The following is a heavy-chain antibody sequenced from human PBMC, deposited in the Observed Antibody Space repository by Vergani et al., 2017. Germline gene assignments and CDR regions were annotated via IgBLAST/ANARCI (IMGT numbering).Heavy chain of an antibody. CDR2: FDPEDGET. CDR1: GYTLTELS. Sequence: QVQLVQSGAEVKKPGASVKVSCKVSGYTLTELSMHWVRQAPGKGLEWMGGFDPEDGETIYAQKFQGRVTITADESTSTAYMELSSLRSEDTAVYYCARDDCSSTSCLIDPWGQGTLVTVSS. V-gene: IGHV1-24*01. CDR3: ARDDCSSTSCLIDP. D-gene: IGHD2-2*01. J-gene: IGHJ5*02.